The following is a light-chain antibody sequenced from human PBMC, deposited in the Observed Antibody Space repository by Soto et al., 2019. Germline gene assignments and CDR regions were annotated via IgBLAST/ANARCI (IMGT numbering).Light chain of an antibody. V-gene: IGLV2-8*01. CDR2: EVT. J-gene: IGLJ2*01. Sequence: QSVLTQPPSASGSPGQSVTISCTGTSSDVGGYNFVSWYQQHPGKAPKLIIYEVTQRPSGFPDRFSGSKSGNTASLAVSGLQGEDEADYYCSSYAGTNIVIFGGGTKVTVL. CDR3: SSYAGTNIVI. CDR1: SSDVGGYNF.